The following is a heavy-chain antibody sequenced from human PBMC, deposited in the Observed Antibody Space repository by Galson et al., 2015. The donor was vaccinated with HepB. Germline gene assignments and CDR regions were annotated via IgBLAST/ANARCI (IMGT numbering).Heavy chain of an antibody. CDR3: ARGSHYDSSGYSLGY. V-gene: IGHV3-53*04. J-gene: IGHJ4*02. Sequence: SLRLSCAASGFTVSSNYMSWVRQAPGKGLEWVSVIYSGGSTYYADSVKGRFTISRHNSKNTLYLQMNSLRAEDTAVYYCARGSHYDSSGYSLGYWGQGTLVTVSS. CDR1: GFTVSSNY. D-gene: IGHD3-22*01. CDR2: IYSGGST.